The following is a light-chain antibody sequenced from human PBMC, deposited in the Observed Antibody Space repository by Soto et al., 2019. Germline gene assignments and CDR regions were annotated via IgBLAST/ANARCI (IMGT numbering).Light chain of an antibody. CDR2: AAS. J-gene: IGKJ1*01. V-gene: IGKV1-12*01. CDR3: QQANSFPRT. Sequence: DIQMTQSPSSVSASVGDRVTITCRASQGLSSWLAWYQQKPGKAPKLLIYAASSLQSGVPSRFSGGVAGTDFTLTISSLQPEDFATYYCQQANSFPRTFGQGTKVEIK. CDR1: QGLSSW.